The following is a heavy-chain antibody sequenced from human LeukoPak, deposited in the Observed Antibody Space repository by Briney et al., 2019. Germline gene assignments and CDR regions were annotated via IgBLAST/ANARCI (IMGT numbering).Heavy chain of an antibody. CDR3: AREGHQWLVPSYFDY. Sequence: ASVKVSCKASGYTFTTSGISWVRQAPGQGLEWMGWISAYNGDTEYAQNLQGRLTITTDTSATTVYMELGSLQSDDTAVYYCAREGHQWLVPSYFDYWGQGTLVTVSS. D-gene: IGHD6-19*01. V-gene: IGHV1-18*01. J-gene: IGHJ4*02. CDR1: GYTFTTSG. CDR2: ISAYNGDT.